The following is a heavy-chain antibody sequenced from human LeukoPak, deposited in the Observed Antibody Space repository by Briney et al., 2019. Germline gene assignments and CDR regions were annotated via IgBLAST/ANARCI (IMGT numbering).Heavy chain of an antibody. D-gene: IGHD4-23*01. Sequence: SETLSLTCTVSGYSISSGYYWGWIRQPPGKGLEWIGSIYHSGSTYYNPSLKSRVTISLVTSKSQFSLKMSSMTAADTAVYYCARKGATAGGTRAFDIWGRGTMVTVSS. V-gene: IGHV4-38-2*02. CDR3: ARKGATAGGTRAFDI. CDR2: IYHSGST. J-gene: IGHJ3*02. CDR1: GYSISSGYY.